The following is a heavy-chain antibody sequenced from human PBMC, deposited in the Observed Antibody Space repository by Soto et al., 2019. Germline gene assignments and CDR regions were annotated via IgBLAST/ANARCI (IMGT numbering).Heavy chain of an antibody. Sequence: QVQLVESGGGVVQPWRSLRLSCAASGFTFSSYAMHWFGQSPGKGLEWVAVISYDGSNKYYADSVKGRFTISRDNSKNTLHLQMNSLIAEDTAVYYCARVPATVTTFGDFDYWGQGTLVTVSS. CDR1: GFTFSSYA. CDR2: ISYDGSNK. V-gene: IGHV3-30-3*01. CDR3: ARVPATVTTFGDFDY. J-gene: IGHJ4*02. D-gene: IGHD4-17*01.